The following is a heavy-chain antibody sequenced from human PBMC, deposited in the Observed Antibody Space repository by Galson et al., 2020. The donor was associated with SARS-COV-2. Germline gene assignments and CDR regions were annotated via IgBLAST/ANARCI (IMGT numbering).Heavy chain of an antibody. CDR2: TYYRSKWYN. Sequence: TLSLTCTISGDSVSSNSASWNWIRQSPSGGLEWLARTYYRSKWYNDYAVSVKSRITINPDTSKNQFSLQLNSVTPEDAAVYYCARGARQWLADYYYYYGMDVWGQGTTVTVSS. D-gene: IGHD6-19*01. CDR1: GDSVSSNSAS. V-gene: IGHV6-1*01. J-gene: IGHJ6*02. CDR3: ARGARQWLADYYYYYGMDV.